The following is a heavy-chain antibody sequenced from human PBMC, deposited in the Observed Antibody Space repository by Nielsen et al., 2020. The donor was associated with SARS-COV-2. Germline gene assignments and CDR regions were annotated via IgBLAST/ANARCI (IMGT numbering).Heavy chain of an antibody. CDR1: GYTFTSYA. Sequence: ASVKVSCKASGYTFTSYAMNWVRQAPGQGLEWMGIVIPTGGATTYAQRSQDRIIMTSDTATSTVTLELSSLRSEDTAVYYCARGSNYSPFYFDYWGQGTLVTVSS. CDR2: VIPTGGAT. CDR3: ARGSNYSPFYFDY. D-gene: IGHD1-1*01. J-gene: IGHJ4*02. V-gene: IGHV1-46*01.